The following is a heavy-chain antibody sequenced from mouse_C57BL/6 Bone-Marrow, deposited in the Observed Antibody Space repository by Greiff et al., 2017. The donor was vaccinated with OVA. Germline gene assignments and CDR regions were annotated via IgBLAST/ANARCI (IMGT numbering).Heavy chain of an antibody. CDR1: GYTFTSYW. CDR2: IDPSDSYT. Sequence: QVQLKQPGAELVRPGTSVKLSCKASGYTFTSYWMHWVKQRPGQGLEWIGVIDPSDSYTNYNQKFKGKATLTVDTSSSTAYMQLSSLTSEDSAVYYCARGYRRAWFAYWGQGTLVTVSA. V-gene: IGHV1-59*01. CDR3: ARGYRRAWFAY. D-gene: IGHD2-14*01. J-gene: IGHJ3*01.